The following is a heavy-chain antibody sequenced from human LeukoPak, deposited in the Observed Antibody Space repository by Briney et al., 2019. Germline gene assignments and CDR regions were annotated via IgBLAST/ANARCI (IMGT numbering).Heavy chain of an antibody. CDR3: ARDRRNWGYSYGEDFDY. D-gene: IGHD5-18*01. V-gene: IGHV3-30*02. CDR1: GFTFSTYG. Sequence: GGSLRLSCVASGFTFSTYGMHWVRQAPGKGLEWMTFIRYDGSNKYYADSVKGRFTISRDNSKNTLYLQMNSLRAEDTAVYYCARDRRNWGYSYGEDFDYWGQGTLVTVSS. CDR2: IRYDGSNK. J-gene: IGHJ4*02.